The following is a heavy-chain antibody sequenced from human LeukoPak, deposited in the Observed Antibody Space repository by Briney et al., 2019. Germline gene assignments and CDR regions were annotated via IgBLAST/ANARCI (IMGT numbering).Heavy chain of an antibody. CDR3: ARETTMIREDAFDI. Sequence: ASVKVSCKASGYTFTDYYIHWVRQAPGQGLEWMGWINSNIGGTNYAQGFQGRVTMTRDTSISTAYMELSRLRSDDTAMYYCARETTMIREDAFDIWGQGTMVTVSS. V-gene: IGHV1-2*02. J-gene: IGHJ3*02. CDR2: INSNIGGT. D-gene: IGHD3-10*01. CDR1: GYTFTDYY.